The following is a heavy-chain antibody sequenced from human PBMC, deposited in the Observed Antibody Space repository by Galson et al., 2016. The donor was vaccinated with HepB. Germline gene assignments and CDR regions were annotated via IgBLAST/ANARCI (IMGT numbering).Heavy chain of an antibody. J-gene: IGHJ4*01. D-gene: IGHD6-19*01. V-gene: IGHV4-39*01. CDR3: ARRVAVAGIYYFDY. Sequence: WVHQAPGKGLEWIGSIYYSGSTYYNPSLKSRVTISVDTSKNQFSLKLSSVTAADTAVYYCARRVAVAGIYYFDYWGRGTLVTVSS. CDR2: IYYSGST.